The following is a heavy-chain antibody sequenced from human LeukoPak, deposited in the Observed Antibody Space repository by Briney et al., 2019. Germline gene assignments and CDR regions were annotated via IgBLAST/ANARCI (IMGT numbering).Heavy chain of an antibody. CDR1: GFTFSDYY. Sequence: GGSLRLSCAASGFTFSDYYMSWIRQAPGKGLEWVSYISSSGSTIYYADSVKGRFTISRDNAKNSLYPQMNSLRAEDTAVYYCARDKDDYGLGNHWFDPWGQGTRVIVSS. CDR3: ARDKDDYGLGNHWFDP. V-gene: IGHV3-11*01. CDR2: ISSSGSTI. D-gene: IGHD3-10*01. J-gene: IGHJ5*02.